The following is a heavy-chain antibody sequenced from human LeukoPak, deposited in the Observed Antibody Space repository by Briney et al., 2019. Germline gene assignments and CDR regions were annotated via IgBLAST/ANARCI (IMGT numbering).Heavy chain of an antibody. D-gene: IGHD2-15*01. V-gene: IGHV1-8*01. CDR2: MNPNSGNT. CDR3: ARGVWVCSGGRCPPHGVDV. Sequence: ASVKVSCKASGYTFTSYDINWVRQATGQGLEWMGWMNPNSGNTGYAQKFQGRVTMTRNTSISTAYMELSSLRSEDTAVYYCARGVWVCSGGRCPPHGVDVGGQGPRAPVS. J-gene: IGHJ6*02. CDR1: GYTFTSYD.